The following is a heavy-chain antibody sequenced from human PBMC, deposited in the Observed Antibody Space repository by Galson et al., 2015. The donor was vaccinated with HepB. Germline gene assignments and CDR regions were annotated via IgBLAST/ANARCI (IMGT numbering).Heavy chain of an antibody. J-gene: IGHJ2*01. CDR2: ISASGGST. CDR1: GFTFSSYA. V-gene: IGHV3-23*01. CDR3: TKVRDADWYFDL. Sequence: SLRLSCAASGFTFSSYAMSWVRQAPGKGLEWVSVISASGGSTDYADSVKGRFTISRDNSKNTLHLQMNSLRAEDTAVYYCTKVRDADWYFDLWGRGTLVTVSS.